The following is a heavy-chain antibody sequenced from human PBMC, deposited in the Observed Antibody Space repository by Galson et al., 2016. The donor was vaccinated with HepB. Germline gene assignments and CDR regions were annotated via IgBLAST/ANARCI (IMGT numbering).Heavy chain of an antibody. J-gene: IGHJ6*02. CDR3: ARRVANERRIAGWAWGMDV. V-gene: IGHV3-7*01. D-gene: IGHD6-19*01. CDR2: INEDGGAK. CDR1: GFTFTSHW. Sequence: SLRLSCAASGFTFTSHWMSWVRRAPGKGLEWVANINEDGGAKKYVDSVKGRFTISGDNAHNSLYLQMNSLRAEDTAVYYCARRVANERRIAGWAWGMDVWGQGTTVTVSS.